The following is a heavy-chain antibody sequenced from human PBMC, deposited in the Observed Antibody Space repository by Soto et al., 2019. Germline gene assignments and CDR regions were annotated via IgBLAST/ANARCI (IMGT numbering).Heavy chain of an antibody. CDR3: AHRILRAVFGLVTTTAIYFDF. CDR2: LYWDDDK. CDR1: GFSLTTSGVG. J-gene: IGHJ4*02. Sequence: QITLNESGPTVVKPAETLTLNCTFTGFSLTTSGVGVGWIRQSPGKAPEWLALLYWDDDKRYSASLKSRLTITKDTSKNQVVLTMASVDPADTATYYCAHRILRAVFGLVTTTAIYFDFWGQGTPVVVSS. V-gene: IGHV2-5*02. D-gene: IGHD3-3*01.